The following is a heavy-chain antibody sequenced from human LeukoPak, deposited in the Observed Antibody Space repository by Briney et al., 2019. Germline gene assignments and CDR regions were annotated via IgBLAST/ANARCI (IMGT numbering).Heavy chain of an antibody. D-gene: IGHD6-25*01. J-gene: IGHJ4*02. CDR1: GGSISSGGYY. V-gene: IGHV4-31*03. CDR2: IYYSGST. Sequence: SETLSLTCTVSGGSISSGGYYWRWIRQHPGKGLEWIGYIYYSGSTYYNPSLKSRVTISVDTSKNQFSLKLSSVTAADTAVYYCARVRDRLFDYWGQGTPVTVSS. CDR3: ARVRDRLFDY.